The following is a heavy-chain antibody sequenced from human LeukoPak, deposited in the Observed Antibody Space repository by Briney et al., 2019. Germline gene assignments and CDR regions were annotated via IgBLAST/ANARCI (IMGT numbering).Heavy chain of an antibody. Sequence: GGSLRLSCAASGFTFSSYSMNWARQAPGKGLEWVSSIDYSGGSSYYADSVKGRFTISREDSKNTLYLQLNSLRAEDTALYYCATNSGWYGVSWGQGTLVTVSS. V-gene: IGHV3-23*01. CDR2: IDYSGGSS. CDR3: ATNSGWYGVS. CDR1: GFTFSSYS. D-gene: IGHD6-19*01. J-gene: IGHJ4*02.